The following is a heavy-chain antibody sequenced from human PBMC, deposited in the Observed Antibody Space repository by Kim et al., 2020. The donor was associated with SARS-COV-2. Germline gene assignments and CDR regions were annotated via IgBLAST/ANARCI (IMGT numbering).Heavy chain of an antibody. CDR2: IYSCGST. CDR1: GFTVSSNY. J-gene: IGHJ2*01. CDR3: AREGGDGYNVWYFDL. Sequence: GGSLRLSCAASGFTVSSNYMSWVRQAPGKGLEWVSVIYSCGSTYYADSVKGRFTISRDNSKNTLYLQMNSLRAEDTAVYYCAREGGDGYNVWYFDLWGRGTLVTVSS. V-gene: IGHV3-66*01. D-gene: IGHD3-16*01.